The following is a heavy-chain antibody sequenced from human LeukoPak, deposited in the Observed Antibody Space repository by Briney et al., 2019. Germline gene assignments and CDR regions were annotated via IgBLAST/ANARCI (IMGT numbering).Heavy chain of an antibody. CDR3: ARDRGYCTNGVCYTDRYYFGY. V-gene: IGHV1-2*06. J-gene: IGHJ4*02. Sequence: ASVKVSCKASGYTFTGYYMHWVRQAPGQGLEWMGQINPNSGGTNYAQKFQGRVTMTRDTSISTAYMELSRLRSDDTAVYYCARDRGYCTNGVCYTDRYYFGYWGQGTLVTVSS. D-gene: IGHD2-8*01. CDR1: GYTFTGYY. CDR2: INPNSGGT.